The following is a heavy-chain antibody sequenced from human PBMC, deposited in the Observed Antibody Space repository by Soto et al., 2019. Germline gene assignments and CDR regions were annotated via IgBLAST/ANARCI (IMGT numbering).Heavy chain of an antibody. D-gene: IGHD3-10*02. CDR1: GYSIISIYH. V-gene: IGHV4-38-2*01. Sequence: SETLSLTCPVSGYSIISIYHWAWIRQPPGRSLEWIASIFHTGTTYYTPSLKSRVTISVDTSKNQFSLRLSSVTAADSAVYYCARTDNVGSYPHWGQGTLVTVSS. CDR2: IFHTGTT. CDR3: ARTDNVGSYPH. J-gene: IGHJ4*02.